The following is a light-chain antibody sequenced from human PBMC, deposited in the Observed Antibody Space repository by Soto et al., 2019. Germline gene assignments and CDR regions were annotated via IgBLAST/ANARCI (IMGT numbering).Light chain of an antibody. CDR3: QQYFSLPLN. CDR1: QSVLSSSSNNNQ. J-gene: IGKJ4*01. CDR2: WAS. V-gene: IGKV4-1*01. Sequence: DIVMTQSPDSLAVSLGERATINCKSSQSVLSSSSNNNQLAWYQQKPGQPPKLFLYWASARESGVPDRFSGSGSGTDFTLTISSLPAEDVAVYYCQQYFSLPLNFGGGTTVEIK.